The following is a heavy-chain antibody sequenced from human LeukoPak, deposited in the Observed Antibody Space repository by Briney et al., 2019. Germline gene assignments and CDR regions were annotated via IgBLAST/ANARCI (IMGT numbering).Heavy chain of an antibody. CDR1: GGSISSSSYY. CDR3: AREGGITMVRGVIDY. V-gene: IGHV4-39*07. D-gene: IGHD3-10*01. J-gene: IGHJ4*02. CDR2: IYYSGST. Sequence: SETLSLTCTVSGGSISSSSYYWGWIRQPPGKGLEWIGSIYYSGSTYYNPSLKSRVTISVDTSKNQFSLKLSSVTAADTAVYYCAREGGITMVRGVIDYWGQGTLVTVSS.